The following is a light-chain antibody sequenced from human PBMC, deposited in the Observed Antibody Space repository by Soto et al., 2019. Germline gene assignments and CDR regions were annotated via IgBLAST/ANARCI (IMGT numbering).Light chain of an antibody. V-gene: IGKV3-11*01. CDR2: DAS. J-gene: IGKJ1*01. Sequence: VFTQSPATLSLSPGERATLSCRASQSVSSYLAWYQQKPGRAPSLLIYDASNRATGIPARFSGSGSGTEFTPTISSTEPEDSAVDDCQQRSSWRTFGQGTKVDIK. CDR1: QSVSSY. CDR3: QQRSSWRT.